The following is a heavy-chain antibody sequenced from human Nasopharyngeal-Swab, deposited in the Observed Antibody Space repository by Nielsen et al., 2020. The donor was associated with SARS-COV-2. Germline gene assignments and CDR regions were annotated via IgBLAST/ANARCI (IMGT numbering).Heavy chain of an antibody. CDR1: GYTLTELS. J-gene: IGHJ5*02. CDR3: ATGTSSGRANWFDP. CDR2: FDPEDGET. V-gene: IGHV1-24*01. Sequence: ASVQVSCKVSGYTLTELSMHWVRQAPGKGLEWMGGFDPEDGETIYAQKFQGRVTMTEDTSTDTAYMELSSLRSEDTAVYYCATGTSSGRANWFDPWGQGTLVTVSS. D-gene: IGHD3-3*01.